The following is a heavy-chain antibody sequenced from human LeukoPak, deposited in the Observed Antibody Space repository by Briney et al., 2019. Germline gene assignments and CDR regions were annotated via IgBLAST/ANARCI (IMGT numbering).Heavy chain of an antibody. CDR1: GGSFSGYY. CDR3: ASLVVVAATPNDAFDI. J-gene: IGHJ3*02. V-gene: IGHV4-34*01. Sequence: KPSETLSLTCAVYGGSFSGYYWSWIRQPPGKGLEWIGEINHSGSTNYNPSLKSRVSISIDTSKNQFSLKLSSVTAADTAVYYCASLVVVAATPNDAFDIWGQGTMVTVSS. D-gene: IGHD2-15*01. CDR2: INHSGST.